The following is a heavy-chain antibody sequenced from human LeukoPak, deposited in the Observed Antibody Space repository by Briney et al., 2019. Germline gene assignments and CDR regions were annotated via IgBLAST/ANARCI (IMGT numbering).Heavy chain of an antibody. J-gene: IGHJ6*03. CDR2: ISGSGSNI. Sequence: GGSLRLSCSASGFTFTTYGMNWVRQAPGKGLEWVSYISGSGSNIYYADSVKGRFTISRDNAKNSLYVQMNSLRAEDTAVYYCARVLKGTPELSSYYYMDVWGKGTTVTVSS. CDR1: GFTFTTYG. D-gene: IGHD1/OR15-1a*01. CDR3: ARVLKGTPELSSYYYMDV. V-gene: IGHV3-48*04.